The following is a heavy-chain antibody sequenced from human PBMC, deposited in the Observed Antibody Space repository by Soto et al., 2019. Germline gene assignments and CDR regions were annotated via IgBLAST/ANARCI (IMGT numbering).Heavy chain of an antibody. CDR2: IKQDGSEK. D-gene: IGHD6-13*01. V-gene: IGHV3-7*05. J-gene: IGHJ6*02. CDR1: GFTFSSYW. CDR3: ARGDAEQQLMYYYGMDV. Sequence: GGSLRLSCAASGFTFSSYWMSWVRQAPGKGLEWVANIKQDGSEKYYVDSVKGRFTISRDNAKNSLYLQMNSLRAEDTAVYYCARGDAEQQLMYYYGMDVWGQGTTVTVSS.